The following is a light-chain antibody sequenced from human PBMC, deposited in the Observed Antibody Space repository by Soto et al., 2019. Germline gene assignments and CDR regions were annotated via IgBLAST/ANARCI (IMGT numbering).Light chain of an antibody. CDR3: QQYDNWPPWT. Sequence: EVVMTQSPATLSVSPGERATLSCRASQRISSNLAWYQQKPGQAPRLLIYGASTRATGIPARFIGSGSGTEFTLTISSLQSEDLAVYYCQQYDNWPPWTFGQGTKVEIK. CDR2: GAS. J-gene: IGKJ1*01. CDR1: QRISSN. V-gene: IGKV3-15*01.